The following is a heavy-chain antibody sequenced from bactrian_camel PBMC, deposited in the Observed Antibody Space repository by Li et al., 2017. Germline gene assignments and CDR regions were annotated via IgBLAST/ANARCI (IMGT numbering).Heavy chain of an antibody. J-gene: IGHJ4*01. Sequence: VQLVESGGGLVQPGGSLRLSCAASGFSFSNSAMNWVRQVPGRGLEWVSGINSGGDSTYYADSVKGRFTISKDIAKNTLYLRLNSLETEDTAMYYCVTLAGSTWRPYKYWGPGTQVTVS. D-gene: IGHD1*01. CDR1: GFSFSNSA. V-gene: IGHV3S31*01. CDR3: VTLAGSTWRPYKY. CDR2: INSGGDST.